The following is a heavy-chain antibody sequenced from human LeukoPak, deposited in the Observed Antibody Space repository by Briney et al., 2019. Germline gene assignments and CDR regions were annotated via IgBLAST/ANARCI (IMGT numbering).Heavy chain of an antibody. Sequence: GRSLRLSCAASGFTFSSYAMHWVRQAPGKGLEWVAVISYDGSNKYYADSVKGRFTISRDNSKNTLYLQMNSLRAEDTAVYYCAREGIAVAGRRYYYYGMDVWGQGTTVTVSS. CDR3: AREGIAVAGRRYYYYGMDV. J-gene: IGHJ6*02. D-gene: IGHD6-19*01. V-gene: IGHV3-30-3*01. CDR2: ISYDGSNK. CDR1: GFTFSSYA.